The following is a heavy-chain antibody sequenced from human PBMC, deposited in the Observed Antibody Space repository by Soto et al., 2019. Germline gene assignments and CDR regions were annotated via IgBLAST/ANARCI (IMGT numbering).Heavy chain of an antibody. CDR1: GFTFSSYA. CDR3: AKERRAEYYYDSSGYYGEYFQH. D-gene: IGHD3-22*01. Sequence: EVQLLESGGGLAQPGGSLRLSCAASGFTFSSYAMSWVRQAPGKGLEWVSAISGSGGSTYYADSVKGRFTISRDNSKNTLYLQMNSLRAEDTAVYYCAKERRAEYYYDSSGYYGEYFQHWGQGTLVTVSS. V-gene: IGHV3-23*01. J-gene: IGHJ1*01. CDR2: ISGSGGST.